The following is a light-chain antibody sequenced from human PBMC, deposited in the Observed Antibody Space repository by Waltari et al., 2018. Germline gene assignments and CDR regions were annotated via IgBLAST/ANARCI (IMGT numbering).Light chain of an antibody. CDR2: AAS. J-gene: IGKJ1*01. Sequence: EIVLTQSPGTLSLSPGERATLSCRASQSISRTLVWYQKKPGQAPRLLIYAASTRATGIPDRFSSSGSGTDFSLTISRLEPEDFAVYYCQHYLRLPVTFGQGTKVEIK. CDR3: QHYLRLPVT. V-gene: IGKV3-20*01. CDR1: QSISRT.